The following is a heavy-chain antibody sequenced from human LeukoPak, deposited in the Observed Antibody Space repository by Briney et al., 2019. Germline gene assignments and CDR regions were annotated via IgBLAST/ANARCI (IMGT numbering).Heavy chain of an antibody. Sequence: PGGSLRLSCAASGFIFSSYAISWVRQAPGQGLEWMGGIIPIFGTANYAQKFQGRVTITADESTSTAYMELSSLRSEDTAVYYCAVAYCGGDCYSGAYYYYGMDVWGQGTTVTVSS. J-gene: IGHJ6*02. CDR1: GFIFSSYA. CDR2: IIPIFGTA. V-gene: IGHV1-69*01. D-gene: IGHD2-21*02. CDR3: AVAYCGGDCYSGAYYYYGMDV.